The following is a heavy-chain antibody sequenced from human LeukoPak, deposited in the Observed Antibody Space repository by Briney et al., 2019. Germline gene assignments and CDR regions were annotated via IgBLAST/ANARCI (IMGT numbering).Heavy chain of an antibody. CDR3: ARGGLLWFGELLYYFDY. J-gene: IGHJ4*02. CDR2: IYYSGST. D-gene: IGHD3-10*01. Sequence: SETLSLTCTVSGGSVSSGSYYWSWIRQPPGKGLEWIGYIYYSGSTNYNPSLKSRVTISVDTSKNQFSLKLSSVTAADTAVYYCARGGLLWFGELLYYFDYWGQGTLVTVSS. CDR1: GGSVSSGSYY. V-gene: IGHV4-61*01.